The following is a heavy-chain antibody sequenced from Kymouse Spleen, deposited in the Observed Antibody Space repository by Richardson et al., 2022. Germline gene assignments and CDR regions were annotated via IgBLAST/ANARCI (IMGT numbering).Heavy chain of an antibody. Sequence: EVQLVESGGGLVQPGGSLRLSCAASGFTFSSYDMHWVRQATGKGLEWVSAIGTAGDTYYPGSVKGRFTISRENAKNSLYLQMNSLRAGDTAVYYCARDGGYSYGYYYYYGMDVWGQGTTVTVSS. V-gene: IGHV3-13*01. D-gene: IGHD5-18,IGHD5-18*01. CDR3: ARDGGYSYGYYYYYGMDV. CDR1: GFTFSSYD. J-gene: IGHJ6*02. CDR2: IGTAGDT.